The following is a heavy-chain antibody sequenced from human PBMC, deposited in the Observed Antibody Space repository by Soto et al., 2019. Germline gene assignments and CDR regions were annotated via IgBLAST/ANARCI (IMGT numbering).Heavy chain of an antibody. CDR3: ARPEGGYFSGYSWFDH. V-gene: IGHV4-39*01. Sequence: QLQLQESGPGLVKPSETLSLTCSVSGRSISEINSDWGWIRQTPGEGLEWIGTIHHTGSTYYNPSLESRFIIYLDTSKYPFSLKLSYVIAAHAALYYCARPEGGYFSGYSWFDHWGQGTRVTVSS. D-gene: IGHD5-12*01. J-gene: IGHJ5*02. CDR1: GRSISEINSD. CDR2: IHHTGST.